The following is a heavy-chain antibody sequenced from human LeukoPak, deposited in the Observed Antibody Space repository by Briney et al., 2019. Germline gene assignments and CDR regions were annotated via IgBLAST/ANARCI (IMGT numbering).Heavy chain of an antibody. J-gene: IGHJ4*02. CDR3: ARSVLRYFDWPLSY. D-gene: IGHD3-9*01. CDR1: GYTFTGYY. V-gene: IGHV1-2*02. CDR2: INPNSGGT. Sequence: GASVKVSCKASGYTFTGYYMHWVRQAPGQGLEWMGWINPNSGGTSYAQKFQGRVTMTRDTSISTAYMELSRLRSDDTAVYYCARSVLRYFDWPLSYWGQGTLVTVSS.